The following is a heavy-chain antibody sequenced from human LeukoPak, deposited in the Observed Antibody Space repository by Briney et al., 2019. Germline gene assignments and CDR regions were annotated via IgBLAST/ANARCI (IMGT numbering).Heavy chain of an antibody. Sequence: PGRSLRLSCAASGFTFSSYAMHWVRQAPGKGLEWVAVISYDGSNKYYADSVKGRFTISRDNSKNTLYLQMNSLRAEDTAVYYCARDAVAYCGGDCYSDYWGQGTLVTVSS. CDR2: ISYDGSNK. V-gene: IGHV3-30-3*01. CDR3: ARDAVAYCGGDCYSDY. J-gene: IGHJ4*02. D-gene: IGHD2-21*02. CDR1: GFTFSSYA.